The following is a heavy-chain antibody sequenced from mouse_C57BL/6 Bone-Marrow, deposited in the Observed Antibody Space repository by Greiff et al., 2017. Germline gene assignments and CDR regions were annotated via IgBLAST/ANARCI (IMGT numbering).Heavy chain of an antibody. CDR1: GFTFSSYG. D-gene: IGHD2-12*01. CDR2: ISSGGSYT. J-gene: IGHJ3*01. Sequence: EVKLMESGGDLVKPGGSLKLSCAASGFTFSSYGMSWVRQTPDKRLEWVATISSGGSYTYYPDSVKGRFTISRDNAKNNLYLQMSSLKSEDTAMYYCGRHNSAAPRFAYWGQGTLVTVSA. V-gene: IGHV5-6*01. CDR3: GRHNSAAPRFAY.